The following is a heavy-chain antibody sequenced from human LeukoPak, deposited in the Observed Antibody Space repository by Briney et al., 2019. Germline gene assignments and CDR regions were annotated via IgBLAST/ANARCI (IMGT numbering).Heavy chain of an antibody. J-gene: IGHJ5*02. CDR3: AKDGALYDFWSGYPHQTNWFDP. Sequence: PGGSLRLSCAASGFTFSSYAMSWVRQAPGKGLEWVSAVSGSGGSTYYADSVKGRFTISRDNSKNTLYLQMNSLRAEDTAVYYCAKDGALYDFWSGYPHQTNWFDPWGQGTLVTVSS. D-gene: IGHD3-3*01. V-gene: IGHV3-23*01. CDR2: VSGSGGST. CDR1: GFTFSSYA.